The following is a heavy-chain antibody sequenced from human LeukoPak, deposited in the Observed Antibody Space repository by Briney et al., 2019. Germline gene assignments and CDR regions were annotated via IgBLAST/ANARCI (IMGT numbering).Heavy chain of an antibody. V-gene: IGHV3-23*01. J-gene: IGHJ5*02. CDR1: GFTFSSYG. D-gene: IGHD3-22*01. CDR3: ARRGSSGWYNWFDP. Sequence: PGGSLRLSCAASGFTFSSYGMSWVRQAPGKGLEWVSAISGSGGSTYYADSVKGRFTISRDNSKNTLYLQMNSLRAEDTAVYYCARRGSSGWYNWFDPWGQGTLVTVSS. CDR2: ISGSGGST.